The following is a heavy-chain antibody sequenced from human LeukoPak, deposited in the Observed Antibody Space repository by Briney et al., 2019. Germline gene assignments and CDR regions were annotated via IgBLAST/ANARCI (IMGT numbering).Heavy chain of an antibody. J-gene: IGHJ4*02. D-gene: IGHD3-3*01. CDR1: GFTVSSTY. CDR3: ARDTDFWSGYYFDY. V-gene: IGHV3-53*01. Sequence: GGSLRLSCAASGFTVSSTYMSWVRQAPGKGLEWVSLIYSGGSTYYADSVKGRFTISRDNSKNTMYLQINSLRAEDTAVYYCARDTDFWSGYYFDYWGQGTLVTVSS. CDR2: IYSGGST.